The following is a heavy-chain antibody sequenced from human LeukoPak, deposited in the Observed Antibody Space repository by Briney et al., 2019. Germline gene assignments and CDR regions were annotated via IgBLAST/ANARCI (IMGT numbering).Heavy chain of an antibody. CDR1: GYTFTGYY. V-gene: IGHV1-2*02. D-gene: IGHD1-26*01. CDR3: ARDRSELFYWFDP. CDR2: INPNSGGT. Sequence: GASVKVSCKASGYTFTGYYMHWVRQAPGQGLEWMGWINPNSGGTNYAQKFQGRVTMTRDTSISTAYMELSRLRSDDTAVYYCARDRSELFYWFDPWGQGTLVTVSS. J-gene: IGHJ5*02.